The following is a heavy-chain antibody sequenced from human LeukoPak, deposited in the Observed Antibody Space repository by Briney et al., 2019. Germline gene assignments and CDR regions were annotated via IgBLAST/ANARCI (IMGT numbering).Heavy chain of an antibody. D-gene: IGHD6-13*01. V-gene: IGHV4-59*02. J-gene: IGHJ3*02. CDR1: GGSVSSYY. Sequence: SETLSLTCTVSGGSVSSYYWSWIRQPPGKGLEWKGYVYYSGPTTYNPPLKSRVTISVDTSKSQFSLKLSSVTAADTAVYYCASGYSSSWDAFDIWGQGTMVTVSS. CDR2: VYYSGPT. CDR3: ASGYSSSWDAFDI.